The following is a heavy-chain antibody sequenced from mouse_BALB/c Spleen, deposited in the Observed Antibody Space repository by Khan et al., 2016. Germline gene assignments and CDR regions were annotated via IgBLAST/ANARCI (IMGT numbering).Heavy chain of an antibody. J-gene: IGHJ3*01. D-gene: IGHD2-4*01. Sequence: VQLQQSGAELVKPGASVKLSCTASGFNFKDSYMHWVKQRPEQGLEWIGRIDPANGNTNYDPKFQGQATISADTSSNTAYLQLSSLTSEDTAVYYYATSRYDYDGGFAYWGQGTLVTVSA. CDR1: GFNFKDSY. CDR2: IDPANGNT. CDR3: ATSRYDYDGGFAY. V-gene: IGHV14-3*02.